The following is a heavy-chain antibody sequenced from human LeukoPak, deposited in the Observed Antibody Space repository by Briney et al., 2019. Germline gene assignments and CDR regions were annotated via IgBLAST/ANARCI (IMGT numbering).Heavy chain of an antibody. CDR2: ISYDGSNI. CDR1: GFTFSSYG. J-gene: IGHJ4*02. D-gene: IGHD2-21*02. Sequence: GGSLRLSCAASGFTFSSYGMHWVRQAPGKGLEWVAVISYDGSNIYYADSVKGRFTISRDNSKNTLYLQMNSLRAEDTAVYYCAKVGIVVVTESYYFDYWGQGTLVTVSS. V-gene: IGHV3-30*18. CDR3: AKVGIVVVTESYYFDY.